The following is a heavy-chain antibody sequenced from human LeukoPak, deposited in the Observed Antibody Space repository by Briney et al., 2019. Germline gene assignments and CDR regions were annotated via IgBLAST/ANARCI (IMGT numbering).Heavy chain of an antibody. D-gene: IGHD3-10*01. CDR2: INHSGST. CDR1: GGSISSYY. J-gene: IGHJ5*02. Sequence: PSETLSLTCTVSGGSISSYYWSWIRQPPGKGLEWIGEINHSGSTNYNPSLKSRVTISVDTSKNQFSLKLSSVTAADTAVYYCARIRPFGPWGQGTLVTVSS. V-gene: IGHV4-34*01. CDR3: ARIRPFGP.